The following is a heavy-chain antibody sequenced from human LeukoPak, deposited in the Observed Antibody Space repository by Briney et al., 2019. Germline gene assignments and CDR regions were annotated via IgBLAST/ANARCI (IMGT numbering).Heavy chain of an antibody. CDR1: GFTFDDYA. D-gene: IGHD3-16*02. CDR2: ISNDGGRT. J-gene: IGHJ4*02. CDR3: AQEGPGIPSRSTTFDY. V-gene: IGHV3-23*01. Sequence: GGSLRLSCAASGFTFDDYAMSWVRQAPGKGLEWVSAISNDGGRTYYADSVKGRFTISRDNSKNTLYLEMNSLRAEDTAVYFCAQEGPGIPSRSTTFDYWGQGTLVTVSS.